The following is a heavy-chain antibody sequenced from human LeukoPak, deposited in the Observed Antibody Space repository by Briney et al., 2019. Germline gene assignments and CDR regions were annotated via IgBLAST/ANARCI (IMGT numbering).Heavy chain of an antibody. CDR1: GFTVSSNY. Sequence: AGGSLRLSCAASGFTVSSNYMSWVRQAPGKGLEWVSVIYSGGSTYYADSVKGRFTISRDNSKNTLDLQMNSLRAEDTAVYYCAGVLWFGGFFFDYWGQGTLVTVSS. CDR3: AGVLWFGGFFFDY. J-gene: IGHJ4*02. D-gene: IGHD3-10*01. CDR2: IYSGGST. V-gene: IGHV3-53*01.